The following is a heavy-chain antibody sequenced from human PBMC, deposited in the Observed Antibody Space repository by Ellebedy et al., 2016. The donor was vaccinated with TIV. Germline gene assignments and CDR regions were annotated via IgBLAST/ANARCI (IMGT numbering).Heavy chain of an antibody. J-gene: IGHJ4*02. Sequence: SETLSLTCTVSGGSISSFYWTWLRQRPGKGLEWIGYIHYGGGTYYNPSLRSRVAMSLDTSKNLFSLKMTSVTAADTAVYFCARGVTYTRSPPFDYWGQGNLVTVAS. CDR3: ARGVTYTRSPPFDY. CDR1: GGSISSFY. V-gene: IGHV4-59*06. D-gene: IGHD3-16*01. CDR2: IHYGGGT.